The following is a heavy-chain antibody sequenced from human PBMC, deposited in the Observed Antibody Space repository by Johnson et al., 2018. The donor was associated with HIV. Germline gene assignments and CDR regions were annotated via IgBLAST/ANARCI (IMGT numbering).Heavy chain of an antibody. Sequence: VQLVESGRGVVQPGGSLRLSCAASGFTFDEYYMRWVRQVPGQGLEWVACINWNGGSTRYADSVKGRFTISRDNAKNSLYLQMNSLRAEDTALYYCANEMWEDSAFDIWGQGTMVTVSS. CDR2: INWNGGST. CDR1: GFTFDEYY. D-gene: IGHD1-26*01. CDR3: ANEMWEDSAFDI. J-gene: IGHJ3*02. V-gene: IGHV3-20*04.